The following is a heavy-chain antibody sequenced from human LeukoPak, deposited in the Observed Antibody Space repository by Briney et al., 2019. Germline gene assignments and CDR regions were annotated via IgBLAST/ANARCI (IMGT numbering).Heavy chain of an antibody. CDR1: GGSISSSTYY. Sequence: SETLSLTCIVSGGSISSSTYYWSWIRQPPGKGLEWIGYIYYSGSTNYNPSLKSRVTISVDTSKNQFSLKLSSVTAADTAVYYCARGDCTNGVCYTLFDYWGQGTLVTVSS. CDR3: ARGDCTNGVCYTLFDY. J-gene: IGHJ4*02. V-gene: IGHV4-61*05. CDR2: IYYSGST. D-gene: IGHD2-8*01.